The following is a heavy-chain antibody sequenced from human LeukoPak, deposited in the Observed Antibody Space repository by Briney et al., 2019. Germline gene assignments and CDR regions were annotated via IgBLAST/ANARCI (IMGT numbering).Heavy chain of an antibody. D-gene: IGHD2-15*01. CDR3: ARHEMYCSGGSCYSIWFDP. Sequence: PGESLQISCKGSGYNFTSYWIGWVRQMPGKGLEWMGIIYPGDSDTRYSPSFQGQVTISADKSISTAYLQWSSLKASDTAMYYCARHEMYCSGGSCYSIWFDPWGQGTLVTVSS. J-gene: IGHJ5*02. V-gene: IGHV5-51*01. CDR2: IYPGDSDT. CDR1: GYNFTSYW.